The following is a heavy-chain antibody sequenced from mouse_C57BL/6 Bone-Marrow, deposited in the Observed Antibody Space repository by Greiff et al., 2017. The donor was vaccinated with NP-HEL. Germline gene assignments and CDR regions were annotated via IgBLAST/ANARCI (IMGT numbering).Heavy chain of an antibody. CDR1: GFNINSDY. Sequence: VQLQQPGAELVRPGASVKFSCTASGFNINSDYMHWVKQRPGQSLEWIGWIDPENGDTDYASKFQGKATITADTSSNTAYLQLRSLTSEDTAVYYCRGAYWGQGTLVTVSA. CDR2: IDPENGDT. J-gene: IGHJ3*01. CDR3: RGAY. V-gene: IGHV14-4*01.